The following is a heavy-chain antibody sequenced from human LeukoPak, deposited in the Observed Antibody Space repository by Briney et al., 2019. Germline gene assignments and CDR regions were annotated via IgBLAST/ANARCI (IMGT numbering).Heavy chain of an antibody. CDR2: INHSGST. CDR3: ARGGSHKDIVVVVAATYDP. V-gene: IGHV4-34*01. D-gene: IGHD2-15*01. CDR1: GGSFSGYY. J-gene: IGHJ5*02. Sequence: SETLSLTCAVYGGSFSGYYWSWIRQPPGKGLEWIGEINHSGSTNYNPSLKSRVTISVDTSKNQFSLKLSSVTAADTAVYYCARGGSHKDIVVVVAATYDPWGQGTPVTVSS.